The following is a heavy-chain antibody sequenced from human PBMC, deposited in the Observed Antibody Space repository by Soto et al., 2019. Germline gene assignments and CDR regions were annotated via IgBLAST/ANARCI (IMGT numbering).Heavy chain of an antibody. CDR2: IIPIFGTA. J-gene: IGHJ5*01. Sequence: SVKVSCKASGGTFSSYAISWVRQAPGQGLEWMGGIIPIFGTANYAQKFQGRVTITADESTSTAYMELSSLRSEDTAVYYCATGPYGSGRTLGFDSWGQGTLVTVSS. CDR1: GGTFSSYA. D-gene: IGHD3-10*01. CDR3: ATGPYGSGRTLGFDS. V-gene: IGHV1-69*13.